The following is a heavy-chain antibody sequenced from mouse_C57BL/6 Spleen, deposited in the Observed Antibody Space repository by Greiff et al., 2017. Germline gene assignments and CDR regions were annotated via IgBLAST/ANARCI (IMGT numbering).Heavy chain of an antibody. V-gene: IGHV1-15*01. J-gene: IGHJ2*01. D-gene: IGHD1-1*01. CDR1: GYTFTDYE. Sequence: QVQLQQSGAELVRPGASVTLSCKASGYTFTDYEMHWVKQTPVHGLEWIGAIDPETGGTAYNQKFKGKAILTADKSSSTAYMELRSLTSEDSAVYYCTRGRHYYGSDYFDYWGQGTTLTVSS. CDR2: IDPETGGT. CDR3: TRGRHYYGSDYFDY.